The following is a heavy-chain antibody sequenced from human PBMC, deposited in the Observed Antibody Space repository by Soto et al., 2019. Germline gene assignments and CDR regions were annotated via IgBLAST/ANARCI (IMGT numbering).Heavy chain of an antibody. CDR1: GFTFSSSW. CDR2: INNDGSST. CDR3: ARGAYVIRGLINYYFDY. V-gene: IGHV3-74*01. Sequence: GSLRLSCAASGFTFSSSWMHWVRQAPGEGLVWVSRINNDGSSTNYADSVKGRFTISRDNAKNTLYLQVNSLRVEDTAVYYCARGAYVIRGLINYYFDYWGQGTPVTVSS. J-gene: IGHJ4*02. D-gene: IGHD3-10*01.